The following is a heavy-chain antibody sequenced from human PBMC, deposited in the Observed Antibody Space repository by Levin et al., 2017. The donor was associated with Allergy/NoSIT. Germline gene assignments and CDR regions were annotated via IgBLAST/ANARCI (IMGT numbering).Heavy chain of an antibody. Sequence: GGSLRLSCAASGFTFSSYSMNWVRQAPGKGLEWVSSISSSSSYIYYADSVKGRFTISRDNAKNSLYLQMNSLRAEDTAVYYCARDLWFGEGYYFSYWGQGTLVTVSS. CDR2: ISSSSSYI. V-gene: IGHV3-21*01. CDR1: GFTFSSYS. D-gene: IGHD3-10*01. J-gene: IGHJ4*02. CDR3: ARDLWFGEGYYFSY.